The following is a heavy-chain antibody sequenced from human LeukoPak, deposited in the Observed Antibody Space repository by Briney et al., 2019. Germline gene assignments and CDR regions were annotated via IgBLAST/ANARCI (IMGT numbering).Heavy chain of an antibody. CDR2: ISNAGGRT. V-gene: IGHV3-23*01. Sequence: GGSLRLSCAASGFIFSSYAMSWVRQAPGKGLEWVSTISNAGGRTYYADSVKGRFTISRDSSKDTLYLQMNSLRAEDTAVYYCAKVAGTTSRPLLLLGYYYGMDVWGQGTTVTVSS. D-gene: IGHD6-13*01. J-gene: IGHJ6*02. CDR1: GFIFSSYA. CDR3: AKVAGTTSRPLLLLGYYYGMDV.